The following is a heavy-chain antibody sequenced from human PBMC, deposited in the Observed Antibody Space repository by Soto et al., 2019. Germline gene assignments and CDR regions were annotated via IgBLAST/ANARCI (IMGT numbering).Heavy chain of an antibody. CDR3: AKTSPRYYDSSGYSAY. V-gene: IGHV3-23*01. D-gene: IGHD3-22*01. CDR1: GFTFSSYA. Sequence: EVQLLESGGGLVQPGGSLRLSCAAPGFTFSSYAMSWVRQAPGKGLEWVSAISGSGGSTYYADSVKGRFTISRDNSKNTLYLQMNSLRAEDTAVYYCAKTSPRYYDSSGYSAYWGQGTLVTVSS. J-gene: IGHJ4*02. CDR2: ISGSGGST.